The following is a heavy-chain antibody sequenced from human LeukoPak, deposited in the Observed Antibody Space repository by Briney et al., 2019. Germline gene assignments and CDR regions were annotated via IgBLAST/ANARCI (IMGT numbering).Heavy chain of an antibody. CDR2: ISGSGGST. D-gene: IGHD6-13*01. CDR1: GFTFSSYA. CDR3: AKDRPGIAAAAPKWGWFDP. J-gene: IGHJ5*02. V-gene: IGHV3-23*01. Sequence: GGSLRLSCAASGFTFSSYAMSWVRQAPGKGLEWVSAISGSGGSTYYADSVKGRFTISRDNSKNTLYLQMNSLRAEDTAVYYCAKDRPGIAAAAPKWGWFDPWGQGTLVTVSS.